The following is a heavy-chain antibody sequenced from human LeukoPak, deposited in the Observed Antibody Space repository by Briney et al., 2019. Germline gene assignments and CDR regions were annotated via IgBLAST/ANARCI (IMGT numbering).Heavy chain of an antibody. V-gene: IGHV1-24*01. CDR1: GYTLTELS. Sequence: GASVNVSCKVSGYTLTELSMHWVRQAPGKGLEWMGGFDPEDGETIYAQKFQGRVTMTEDTSTDTAYMELSSLRSEDTAVYYCATFNFWSGYGRAFDIWGQGTMVTVSS. CDR2: FDPEDGET. J-gene: IGHJ3*02. CDR3: ATFNFWSGYGRAFDI. D-gene: IGHD3-3*01.